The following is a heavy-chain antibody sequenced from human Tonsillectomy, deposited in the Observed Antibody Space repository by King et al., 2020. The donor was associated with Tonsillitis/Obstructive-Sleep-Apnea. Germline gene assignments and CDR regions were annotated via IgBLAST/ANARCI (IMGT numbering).Heavy chain of an antibody. D-gene: IGHD3-16*02. Sequence: VQLVESGGGLVQPGGSLRLSCAASGFTFSSYSMNWVRQAPGKGLEWVSYISTSSSSIYYADSVKGRFTISRDTAKNSLYLQMNSLRDEDTAMYYCARDSSYAFDIWGQGTMVTVSS. CDR3: ARDSSYAFDI. CDR2: ISTSSSSI. CDR1: GFTFSSYS. J-gene: IGHJ3*02. V-gene: IGHV3-48*02.